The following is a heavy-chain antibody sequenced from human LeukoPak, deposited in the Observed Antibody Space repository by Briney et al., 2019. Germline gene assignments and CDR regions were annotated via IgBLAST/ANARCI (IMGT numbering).Heavy chain of an antibody. CDR3: AREDTYYDFWSGYYGTNWFDH. D-gene: IGHD3-3*01. CDR1: GGTFSSYA. CDR2: ISAYNGNT. J-gene: IGHJ5*02. Sequence: GASVKVSCKASGGTFSSYAISWVRQAPGQGLEWMGWISAYNGNTNYAQKLQGRVTMTTDTSTSTAYMELRSPRSDDTAVYYCAREDTYYDFWSGYYGTNWFDHWGQGTLVTVSS. V-gene: IGHV1-18*01.